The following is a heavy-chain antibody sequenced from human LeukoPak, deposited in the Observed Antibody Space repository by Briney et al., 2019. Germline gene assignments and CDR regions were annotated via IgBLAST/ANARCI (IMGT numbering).Heavy chain of an antibody. V-gene: IGHV3-30*18. J-gene: IGHJ4*02. CDR3: SKATPPRDGSNPDY. D-gene: IGHD5-24*01. CDR1: GFTFSDYY. Sequence: PGGSLRLSCAASGFTFSDYYMSWIRQAPGKGLEWVAVISYDGRNKYHADSVKGRFTISRDNSKNTLYLQMNSLRAEDTAVYYCSKATPPRDGSNPDYWGQGTLVTVSS. CDR2: ISYDGRNK.